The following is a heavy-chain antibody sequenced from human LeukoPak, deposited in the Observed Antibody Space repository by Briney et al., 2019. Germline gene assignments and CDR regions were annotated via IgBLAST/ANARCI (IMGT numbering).Heavy chain of an antibody. J-gene: IGHJ6*03. CDR1: GGTFSSYA. CDR3: ARGVVVPAAKHAKGHLCCTNYYMDV. Sequence: GASVKVSCKASGGTFSSYAISWVRQAPGQGLEGMGGIIPIFGTANYAQKFQGRVTITTDESTGTAYMELSSLRSEDTAVYYCARGVVVPAAKHAKGHLCCTNYYMDVWGKGTTVTVSS. CDR2: IIPIFGTA. D-gene: IGHD2-2*01. V-gene: IGHV1-69*05.